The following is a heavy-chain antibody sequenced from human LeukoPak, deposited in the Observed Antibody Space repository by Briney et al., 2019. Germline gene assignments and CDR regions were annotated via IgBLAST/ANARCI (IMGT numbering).Heavy chain of an antibody. Sequence: PSETLSLTCAVYGGSFSGYYWTWIRQPPGKGLEWIGEINHSGSLNYSPSLKSRVTISIDTSKNQFSLRVTSVTAADTAVYYCARARPDCDYWSQGALVTVSS. CDR3: ARARPDCDY. D-gene: IGHD1-14*01. CDR2: INHSGSL. V-gene: IGHV4-34*01. CDR1: GGSFSGYY. J-gene: IGHJ4*02.